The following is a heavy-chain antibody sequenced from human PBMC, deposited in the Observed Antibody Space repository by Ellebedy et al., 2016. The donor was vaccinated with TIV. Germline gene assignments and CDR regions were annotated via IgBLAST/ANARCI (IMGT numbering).Heavy chain of an antibody. CDR3: ASETFNDVDLEIWGVLDI. V-gene: IGHV3-66*01. Sequence: GESLKISCSVSGFTVNSNYMSWVRQAPGKGLEWVSLVSVDGTTYYADSVKGRFSISRSISKNTLFLQMNSLRAEDTALYYCASETFNDVDLEIWGVLDIWGRGTMVTVSS. CDR1: GFTVNSNY. CDR2: VSVDGTT. D-gene: IGHD1-1*01. J-gene: IGHJ3*02.